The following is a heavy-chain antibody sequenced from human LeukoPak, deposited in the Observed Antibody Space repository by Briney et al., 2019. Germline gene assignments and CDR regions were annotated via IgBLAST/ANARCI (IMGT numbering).Heavy chain of an antibody. V-gene: IGHV3-33*01. Sequence: GGSLRLSCAASGFSFSSYGMHWVRQAPGKGLEWVAVIWYDGSNKYYADSVKGRFTISRDNSKNTLYLQMNSLRAEDTAVYYCARGDYYGSRGDYWGQGTLVTVSS. CDR3: ARGDYYGSRGDY. CDR1: GFSFSSYG. J-gene: IGHJ4*02. CDR2: IWYDGSNK. D-gene: IGHD3-10*01.